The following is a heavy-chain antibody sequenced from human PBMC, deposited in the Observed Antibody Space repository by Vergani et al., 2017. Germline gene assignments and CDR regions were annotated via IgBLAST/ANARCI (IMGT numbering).Heavy chain of an antibody. D-gene: IGHD2-15*01. J-gene: IGHJ4*02. CDR3: AKEGGGDCSGGTCYPEY. CDR2: IRSDESRR. Sequence: VQLLESGGGLVQPGGSLRLSCAASGFTFSTYAMTWVRQAPGKGLEWVASIRSDESRRYYGDSMEGPFTISRDNSKNTLYLQMKSLRPEDTAVYYCAKEGGGDCSGGTCYPEYWGQGTLVIVSS. V-gene: IGHV3-30*02. CDR1: GFTFSTYA.